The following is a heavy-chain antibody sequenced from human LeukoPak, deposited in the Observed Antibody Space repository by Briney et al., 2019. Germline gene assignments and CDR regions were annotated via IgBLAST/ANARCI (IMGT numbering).Heavy chain of an antibody. CDR3: ARPAVVGRDGFRGAFDI. D-gene: IGHD5-24*01. CDR2: ISSSSSYI. CDR1: GFTFSSYS. J-gene: IGHJ3*02. V-gene: IGHV3-21*01. Sequence: PGGSLRLSCAASGFTFSSYSMNWVRQAPGKRLEWVSSISSSSSYIYYADSVKGRFTISRDNAKNSLYLQMNSLRAEDTAVYYCARPAVVGRDGFRGAFDIWGQGTMVTVSS.